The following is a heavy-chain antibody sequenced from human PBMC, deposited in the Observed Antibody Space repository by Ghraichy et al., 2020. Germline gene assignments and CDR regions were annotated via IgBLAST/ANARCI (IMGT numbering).Heavy chain of an antibody. CDR1: GGSISSGDYY. CDR3: ARGVYGDYVYFDY. Sequence: SETLSLTCTVSGGSISSGDYYWSWIRQPPGKGLEWIGYIYYSGSTYYNPSLKSRVTISVDTSKNQFSLKLSSVTAADTAVYYCARGVYGDYVYFDYWGQGTLVTVSS. V-gene: IGHV4-30-4*01. CDR2: IYYSGST. J-gene: IGHJ4*02. D-gene: IGHD4-17*01.